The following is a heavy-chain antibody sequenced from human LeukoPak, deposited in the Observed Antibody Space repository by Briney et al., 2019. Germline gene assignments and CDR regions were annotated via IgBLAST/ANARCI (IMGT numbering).Heavy chain of an antibody. J-gene: IGHJ4*02. CDR3: ARDGVVATIRARALGY. Sequence: KTGGSLRLSCVASGFTFSDYYMSWIRQAPGKGLEWVSYISSSGSTIYYADSVKGRFTISRDNAKNSLYLQMNSLRAEDTAVYYCARDGVVATIRARALGYWGQGTLVTVSS. CDR1: GFTFSDYY. D-gene: IGHD5-12*01. CDR2: ISSSGSTI. V-gene: IGHV3-11*01.